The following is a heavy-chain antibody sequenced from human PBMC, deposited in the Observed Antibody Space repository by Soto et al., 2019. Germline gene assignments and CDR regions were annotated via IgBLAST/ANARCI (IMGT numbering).Heavy chain of an antibody. Sequence: ASVKVSCKASGNTLTNYYMQWVRQAPGQGLEGMGIINPRGDSRGYAQKLQGRVKVTRDTCASTVYMELSSLRSDDSAVYFCASRDLPYPAFWSGYSPEYGMDHWGQGTTVTVSS. CDR2: INPRGDSR. V-gene: IGHV1-46*04. D-gene: IGHD3-3*01. J-gene: IGHJ6*02. CDR1: GNTLTNYY. CDR3: ASRDLPYPAFWSGYSPEYGMDH.